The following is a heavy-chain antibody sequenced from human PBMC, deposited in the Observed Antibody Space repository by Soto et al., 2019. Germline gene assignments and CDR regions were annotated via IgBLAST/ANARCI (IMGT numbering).Heavy chain of an antibody. V-gene: IGHV4-34*01. Sequence: SETLSLTCAVYGGSFSGYYWSWIRQPPGKGLEWIGEINHSGSTNYNPSLKSRVTISVDTSKNQFSLKLSSVTAADTAVYYCARTGRPAAKRNWFAPWGQGTLVTVSS. J-gene: IGHJ5*02. CDR3: ARTGRPAAKRNWFAP. CDR1: GGSFSGYY. D-gene: IGHD2-2*01. CDR2: INHSGST.